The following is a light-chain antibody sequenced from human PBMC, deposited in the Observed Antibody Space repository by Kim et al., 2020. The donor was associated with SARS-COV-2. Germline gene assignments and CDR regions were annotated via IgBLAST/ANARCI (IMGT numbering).Light chain of an antibody. CDR1: RSNIDNNG. CDR2: GSV. Sequence: QSVLTQPPSASGAPGQRVTISCSGSRSNIDNNGVNWYQQLPGMAPKLLVFGSVQRPSGVPDRFSGSKSGTSASLAISGIQSEDEAVYYCAAWDDSLKGWMFGEGTQLTVL. CDR3: AAWDDSLKGWM. V-gene: IGLV1-44*01. J-gene: IGLJ7*01.